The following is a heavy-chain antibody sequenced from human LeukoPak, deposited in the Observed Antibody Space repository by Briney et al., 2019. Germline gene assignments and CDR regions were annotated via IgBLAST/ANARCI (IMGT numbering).Heavy chain of an antibody. CDR2: ISGGST. V-gene: IGHV3-38-3*01. J-gene: IGHJ4*02. CDR3: AKVMIVDYFDY. D-gene: IGHD3-22*01. CDR1: GFTVSSNE. Sequence: GGSLRLSCAASGFTVSSNEMSWVRQAPGKGLEWVSSISGGSTYYADSRKGRFTISRDNSKNTLYLQMNSLRAEDTAVYYCAKVMIVDYFDYWGQGTLVTVSS.